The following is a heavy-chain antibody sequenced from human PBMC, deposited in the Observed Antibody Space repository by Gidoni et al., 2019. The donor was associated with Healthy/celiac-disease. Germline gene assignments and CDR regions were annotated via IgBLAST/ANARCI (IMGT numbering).Heavy chain of an antibody. J-gene: IGHJ6*02. CDR3: ARDLVFAPAATGPSYYYGMDV. D-gene: IGHD2-2*01. CDR1: GYTFTSYY. V-gene: IGHV1-46*01. Sequence: QVQLVQSGAEVKKPGASVKVSCKASGYTFTSYYMHWVRQAPGQGLEWMGIINPSGGSTSYAQKFQGRVTMTRDTSTSTVYMELSSLRSEDTAVYYCARDLVFAPAATGPSYYYGMDVWGQGTTVTVSS. CDR2: INPSGGST.